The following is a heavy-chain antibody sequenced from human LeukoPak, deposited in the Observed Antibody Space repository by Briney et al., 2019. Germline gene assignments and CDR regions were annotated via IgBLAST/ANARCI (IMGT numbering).Heavy chain of an antibody. J-gene: IGHJ6*02. Sequence: SETLSLTCTVSGGSISSYFWSWIRQPPGKGLEWIGYIYYSGSTNYNPSLKSRVTISIDTSKNQFSLKLSSVTAADTAVYYCARGVGYYYDSSGYYGYYYYGMDVWGQGTTVTVSS. D-gene: IGHD3-22*01. CDR2: IYYSGST. V-gene: IGHV4-59*12. CDR1: GGSISSYF. CDR3: ARGVGYYYDSSGYYGYYYYGMDV.